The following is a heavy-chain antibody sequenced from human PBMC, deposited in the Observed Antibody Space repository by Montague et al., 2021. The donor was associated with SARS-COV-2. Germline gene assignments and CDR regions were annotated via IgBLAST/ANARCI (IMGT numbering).Heavy chain of an antibody. V-gene: IGHV4-39*01. CDR2: IYYSGST. CDR3: ARHSGDYTIFGVVIYYMDV. J-gene: IGHJ6*03. Sequence: SETLSLTCTVSGGSISSSRHYWGWIRQPPGKGLEWIGSIYYSGSTYYNPSLKSRVTISVDTSKNQFSLKLSSVTAADTAVFYCARHSGDYTIFGVVIYYMDVWGKGTTVTVSS. D-gene: IGHD3-3*01. CDR1: GGSISSSRHY.